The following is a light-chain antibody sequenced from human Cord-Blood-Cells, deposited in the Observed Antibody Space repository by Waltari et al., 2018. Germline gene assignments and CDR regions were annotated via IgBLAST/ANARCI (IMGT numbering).Light chain of an antibody. Sequence: EIVMTQSPATMSVSSGERVTLSCRASQSVSSNLARYQQKSGQAPRHLIYGAYTRATGSPARSSGSGSGTEFTLTISSLQSEAFAVYYCQQHNNWPPHTFGQGTKLEIK. CDR3: QQHNNWPPHT. CDR1: QSVSSN. J-gene: IGKJ2*01. V-gene: IGKV3-15*01. CDR2: GAY.